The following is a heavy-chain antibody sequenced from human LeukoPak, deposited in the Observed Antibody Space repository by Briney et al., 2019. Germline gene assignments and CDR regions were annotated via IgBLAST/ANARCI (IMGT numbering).Heavy chain of an antibody. D-gene: IGHD3-9*01. V-gene: IGHV3-7*01. CDR1: GFTFSSYW. CDR3: ARDTSVLRYFDWSPHAYWFDP. Sequence: PGGSLRLSCAASGFTFSSYWMSWVRQAPGKGLEWVANIKQDGSEKYYVDSVKGRFTISRDNAKNSLYLQMNSLRAEDTAVYYCARDTSVLRYFDWSPHAYWFDPWGQGTLVTVSS. J-gene: IGHJ5*02. CDR2: IKQDGSEK.